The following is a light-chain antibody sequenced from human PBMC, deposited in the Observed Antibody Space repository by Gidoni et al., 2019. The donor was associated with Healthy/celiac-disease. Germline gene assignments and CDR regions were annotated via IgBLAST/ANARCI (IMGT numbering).Light chain of an antibody. J-gene: IGKJ2*01. Sequence: DIVLPQSPGTLSLSPGERATLSCRDSQSGSSSYLAWYQQKPGQAPRLLICGASSRATGIPDRFSGRGSGTDFTLTISRLEPEDFAVYYWQQYGSSPYTFGQGTKLEIK. CDR2: GAS. V-gene: IGKV3-20*01. CDR3: QQYGSSPYT. CDR1: QSGSSSY.